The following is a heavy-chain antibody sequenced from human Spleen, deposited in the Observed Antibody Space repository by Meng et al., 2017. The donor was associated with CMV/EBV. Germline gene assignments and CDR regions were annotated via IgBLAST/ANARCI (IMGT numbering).Heavy chain of an antibody. CDR2: ISSSSSYI. V-gene: IGHV3-21*01. J-gene: IGHJ6*02. CDR1: GFTFSSYS. CDR3: ARGLGFCNGDTCYGDDGPGV. Sequence: GESLKISCAASGFTFSSYSMNWVRQAPGKGLEWVSSISSSSSYIYYADSVKGRFTISRDNAKNTLYLQMNSLRVDDSAVYYCARGLGFCNGDTCYGDDGPGVWGQGTTVTVSS. D-gene: IGHD2-15*01.